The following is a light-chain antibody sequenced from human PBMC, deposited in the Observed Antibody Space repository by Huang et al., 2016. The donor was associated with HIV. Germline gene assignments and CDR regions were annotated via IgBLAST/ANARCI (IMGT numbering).Light chain of an antibody. J-gene: IGKJ1*01. Sequence: DIQMTQSPSAMSASVGDRVTITCRASQDIGNLLAWFQQKPGKVPNRLIFGASTLQSGVPSRFSGRGSGTEFTLTISSLQPEDFATYYCLQQKSYPLTFGQGTKVEIK. CDR2: GAS. V-gene: IGKV1-17*03. CDR1: QDIGNL. CDR3: LQQKSYPLT.